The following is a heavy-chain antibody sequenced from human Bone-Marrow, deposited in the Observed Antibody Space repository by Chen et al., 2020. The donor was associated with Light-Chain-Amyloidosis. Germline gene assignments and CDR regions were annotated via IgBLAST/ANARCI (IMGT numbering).Heavy chain of an antibody. D-gene: IGHD6-19*01. Sequence: QVQLVESGGGVVQPGRSLRLSCAASGFTFSSYAMHWVRQDPGKGLEWVAVISYDGSNKYYADSVKGRFTISRDNSKNTLYLQMNSLRAEDTAVYYCARDRVSWAVAGTGDAFDIWGQGTMVTVSS. CDR2: ISYDGSNK. J-gene: IGHJ3*02. CDR3: ARDRVSWAVAGTGDAFDI. V-gene: IGHV3-30-3*01. CDR1: GFTFSSYA.